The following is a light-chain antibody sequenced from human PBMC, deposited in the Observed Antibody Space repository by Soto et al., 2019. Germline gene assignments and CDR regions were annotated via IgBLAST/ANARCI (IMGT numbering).Light chain of an antibody. CDR1: SSDVGGYNY. CDR3: SSYTSSSTVI. J-gene: IGLJ2*01. V-gene: IGLV2-14*01. Sequence: QSALTQTASVSGSPGQSITISCTGTSSDVGGYNYVSWYQQHPGKAPKLMIFEVYNRPSGVSIRFSGSKSGNTASLTISGLQPEDEADYYCSSYTSSSTVIFGGGTKVTVL. CDR2: EVY.